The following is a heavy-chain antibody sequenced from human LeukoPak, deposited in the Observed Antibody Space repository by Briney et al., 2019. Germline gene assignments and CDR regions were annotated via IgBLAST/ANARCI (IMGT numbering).Heavy chain of an antibody. V-gene: IGHV1-46*01. CDR3: ARTAPYGDYWYYYYGMDV. CDR2: INPSGGST. D-gene: IGHD4-17*01. CDR1: GYTFTSYY. J-gene: IGHJ6*02. Sequence: ASVKVSCKASGYTFTSYYMHWVRQAPGQGLEWMGIINPSGGSTSYAQKFQGRVTMTRDTSTSTVYMELSSLRSEDTAEYYCARTAPYGDYWYYYYGMDVWGQGTTVTVSS.